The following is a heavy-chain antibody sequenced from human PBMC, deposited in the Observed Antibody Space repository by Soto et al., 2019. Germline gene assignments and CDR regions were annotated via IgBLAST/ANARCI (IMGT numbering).Heavy chain of an antibody. CDR2: ISSSGRTI. D-gene: IGHD6-13*01. Sequence: QVQLVEAGGGLVKPGGSLRLSCAASGFTFSDYYMSWIRQAPGRGLEWVSYISSSGRTIYYADSVQGRFTISRDNAKKSLYLQMHSLRAEDTAVFYCARNSEHFDYWGQGTLVTVSS. CDR3: ARNSEHFDY. J-gene: IGHJ4*02. CDR1: GFTFSDYY. V-gene: IGHV3-11*01.